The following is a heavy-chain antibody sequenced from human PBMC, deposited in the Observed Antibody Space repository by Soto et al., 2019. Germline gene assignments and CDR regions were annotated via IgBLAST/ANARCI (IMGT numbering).Heavy chain of an antibody. V-gene: IGHV3-23*01. CDR2: ISDSGDSA. CDR1: GFTFSIYG. CDR3: ARPYGGKIGDAPDL. D-gene: IGHD2-15*01. J-gene: IGHJ3*01. Sequence: PGGSLRLSCAASGFTFSIYGMSWVRQVPGKGLEWVSTISDSGDSAYYADSVKGRFTISRDNSQNTLYLQMNILRAEDTAVYYCARPYGGKIGDAPDLWGQGTMVTV.